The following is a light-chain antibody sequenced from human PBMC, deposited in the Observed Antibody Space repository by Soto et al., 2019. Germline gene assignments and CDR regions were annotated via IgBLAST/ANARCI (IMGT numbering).Light chain of an antibody. CDR3: QQRKT. CDR1: QSVSSY. Sequence: EIVLTQSPATLSLSPGERATLSCSASQSVSSYLAWYQQKPGQAPRLLIYDASNRATGIPARFSGSGSGTDFTLTLSSREPEDFAVYYCQQRKTFGQGATVESK. J-gene: IGKJ1*01. CDR2: DAS. V-gene: IGKV3-11*01.